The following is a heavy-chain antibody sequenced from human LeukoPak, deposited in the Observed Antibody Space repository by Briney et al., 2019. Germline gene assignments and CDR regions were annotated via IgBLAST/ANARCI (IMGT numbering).Heavy chain of an antibody. Sequence: GESLKISCKGSGYTFTSYWIGWVRQMPGKGLEWMGIIYPGDSDIRYSPSFQGQVTISADKSISTAYLHWSSLKASDTAMYYCARPSSSSSVLVFGYWGQGTLVTVSS. CDR3: ARPSSSSSVLVFGY. CDR2: IYPGDSDI. D-gene: IGHD6-6*01. J-gene: IGHJ4*02. CDR1: GYTFTSYW. V-gene: IGHV5-51*01.